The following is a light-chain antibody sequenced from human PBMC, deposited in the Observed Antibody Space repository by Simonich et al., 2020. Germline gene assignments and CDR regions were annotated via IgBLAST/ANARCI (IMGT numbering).Light chain of an antibody. CDR2: EVS. CDR3: SSYTSGSTWV. J-gene: IGLJ3*02. CDR1: SSDVGGYNY. Sequence: QSALTQPASVSGSPGQSITISCPGTSSDVGGYNYVAWYQQHPGKAPKLMIYEVSKRPSGGSNRFSGSKSGNTASLTISGLQAEDEADYYCSSYTSGSTWVFGGGTKLTVL. V-gene: IGLV2-14*01.